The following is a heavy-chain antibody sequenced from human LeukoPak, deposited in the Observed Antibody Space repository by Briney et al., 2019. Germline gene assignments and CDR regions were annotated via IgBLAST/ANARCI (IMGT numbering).Heavy chain of an antibody. D-gene: IGHD3-22*01. CDR2: INHSGST. V-gene: IGHV4-34*01. CDR3: ARISYYDSSGACFDY. J-gene: IGHJ4*02. CDR1: GGSFSGYY. Sequence: SETLSLTCAVYGGSFSGYYWSWIRQPPGKGLEWIGEINHSGSTNYNPSLKSRVTISVDTSKNQVSLKVTSVTAADTAMYYCARISYYDSSGACFDYWGQGTLVTVSS.